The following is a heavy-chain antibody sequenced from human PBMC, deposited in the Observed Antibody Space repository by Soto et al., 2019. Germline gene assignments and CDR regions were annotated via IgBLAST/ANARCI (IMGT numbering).Heavy chain of an antibody. V-gene: IGHV3-23*01. Sequence: PGGSLRLSCAGTGFSFGSYVMNWVRQAPGNGLEWVSGLSGSGKTTYYTDAVTGRFTISRDNSRNILYLQMSSLRADESAIYYCAKKAVPDYGINYYGMDVWGQGTTVTVSS. CDR2: LSGSGKTT. J-gene: IGHJ6*02. CDR1: GFSFGSYV. D-gene: IGHD3-10*01. CDR3: AKKAVPDYGINYYGMDV.